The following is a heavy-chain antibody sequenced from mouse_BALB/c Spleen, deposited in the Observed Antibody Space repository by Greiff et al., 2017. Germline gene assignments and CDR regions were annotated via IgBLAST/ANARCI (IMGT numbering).Heavy chain of an antibody. V-gene: IGHV1-4*01. CDR3: ARLITTGGRFAY. CDR2: INPSSGYT. J-gene: IGHJ3*01. CDR1: GYTFTSYT. Sequence: VQLQESGAELARPGASVKMSCKASGYTFTSYTMHWVKQRPGQGLEWIGYINPSSGYTNYNQKFKDKATLTADKSSSTAYMQLSSLTSEDSAVYYCARLITTGGRFAYWGQGTLVTVSA. D-gene: IGHD2-4*01.